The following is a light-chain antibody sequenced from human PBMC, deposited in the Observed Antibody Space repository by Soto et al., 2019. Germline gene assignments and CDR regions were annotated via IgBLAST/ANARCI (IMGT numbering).Light chain of an antibody. CDR3: QQYNNWRT. CDR2: GAS. Sequence: EIVMTQSPATLSVSPGERATLSCRASQSVSSNLAWYQQKPGQAPRLLIYGASTRATGIPARFSGSGSGTDFTLTISSLQSEDFAVYYCQQYNNWRTFGQGTKV. V-gene: IGKV3-15*01. J-gene: IGKJ1*01. CDR1: QSVSSN.